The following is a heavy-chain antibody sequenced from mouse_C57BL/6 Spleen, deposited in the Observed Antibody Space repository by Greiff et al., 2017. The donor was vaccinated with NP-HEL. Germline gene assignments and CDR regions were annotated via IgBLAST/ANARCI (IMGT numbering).Heavy chain of an antibody. D-gene: IGHD2-4*01. V-gene: IGHV2-9-1*01. Sequence: VKLVESGPGLVAPSQSLSITCTVSGFSLTSYAISWVRQPPGKGLEWLGVIWTGGGTNYNSALKSRLSISKDKSKSQVFLKMNRLQTDDTARYYCARNPPSYYYDYDYYSMDYWGQGTSVTVSS. CDR1: GFSLTSYA. J-gene: IGHJ4*01. CDR2: IWTGGGT. CDR3: ARNPPSYYYDYDYYSMDY.